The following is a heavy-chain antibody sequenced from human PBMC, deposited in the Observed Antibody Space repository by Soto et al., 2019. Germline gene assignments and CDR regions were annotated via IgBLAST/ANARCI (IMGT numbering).Heavy chain of an antibody. V-gene: IGHV1-46*01. Sequence: ASVKVSCKASGYTFTSYYMHWVRQAPGQGLEWMGIINPSGGSTSYAQKFQGRVTMTRDTSTSTVYMELSSLRSEDTAVYYCARDFTPTAGGSASYYKVYYYYGMDVWGQGTTVTVSS. CDR3: ARDFTPTAGGSASYYKVYYYYGMDV. D-gene: IGHD3-10*01. CDR1: GYTFTSYY. J-gene: IGHJ6*02. CDR2: INPSGGST.